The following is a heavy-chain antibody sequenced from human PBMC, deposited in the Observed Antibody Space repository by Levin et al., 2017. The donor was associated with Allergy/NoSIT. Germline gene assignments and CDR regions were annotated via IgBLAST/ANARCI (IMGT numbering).Heavy chain of an antibody. D-gene: IGHD3-22*01. J-gene: IGHJ5*02. Sequence: SGPTLVKPTQTLTLTCTFSGFSLSTSGVGVGWFRQSPGKALEWLALIYWDDEKRYSPSLNSRLTITKDTSRNQVVLTMTNMDPVDTATYYCASLLWDYYGRSGYPLFDPWGQGTLVTVSS. CDR2: IYWDDEK. CDR1: GFSLSTSGVG. V-gene: IGHV2-5*02. CDR3: ASLLWDYYGRSGYPLFDP.